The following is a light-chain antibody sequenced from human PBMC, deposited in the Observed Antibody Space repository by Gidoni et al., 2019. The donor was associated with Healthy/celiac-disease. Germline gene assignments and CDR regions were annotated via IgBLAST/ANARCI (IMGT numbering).Light chain of an antibody. CDR2: DAS. CDR1: QDISNY. Sequence: DIQMTQSPSSLSASVGDRVTITCQASQDISNYLNWYQQKPGKAPKLLIYDASNLETGVPSRFSGSGSGTDFTFTIRRLHPEAIATYYCQQYDNLPFTFGPGTKVDIK. V-gene: IGKV1-33*01. CDR3: QQYDNLPFT. J-gene: IGKJ3*01.